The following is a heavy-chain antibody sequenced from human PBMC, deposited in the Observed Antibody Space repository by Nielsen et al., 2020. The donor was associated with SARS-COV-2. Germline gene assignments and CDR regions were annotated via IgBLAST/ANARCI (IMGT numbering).Heavy chain of an antibody. CDR1: GYTFTSYD. V-gene: IGHV1-8*01. D-gene: IGHD4-11*01. CDR3: ARAQHGAVRYSNWARYYYYYYMDV. Sequence: ASVKVSCKASGYTFTSYDINWVRQATGQGLEWMGWMNPNSGNTGYAQKFQGRVTMTRNTSISTAYMELSSLRSEDTAVYYCARAQHGAVRYSNWARYYYYYYMDVWGKGTTVTVSS. J-gene: IGHJ6*03. CDR2: MNPNSGNT.